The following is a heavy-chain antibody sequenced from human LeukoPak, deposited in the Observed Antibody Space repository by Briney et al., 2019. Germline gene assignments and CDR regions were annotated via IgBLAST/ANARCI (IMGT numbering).Heavy chain of an antibody. D-gene: IGHD2-2*01. CDR2: ISSSGYTI. CDR1: GFTFSHYE. J-gene: IGHJ4*02. V-gene: IGHV3-48*03. CDR3: AREDCSSTSCYDPSVSDY. Sequence: GESLKISCEASGFTFSHYEMNWVRQAPGKGLEWVSYISSSGYTIYYADSVKGRFTISRDNAKNSLYLQMNSLRAEDTAVYYCAREDCSSTSCYDPSVSDYWGQGTLVTVSS.